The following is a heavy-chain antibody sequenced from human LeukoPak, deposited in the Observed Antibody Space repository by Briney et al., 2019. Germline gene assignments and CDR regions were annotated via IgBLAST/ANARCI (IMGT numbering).Heavy chain of an antibody. CDR2: IYPGDSDT. J-gene: IGHJ3*02. CDR3: ARLTVRGYYDSSGYPSDAFDI. Sequence: GESLKISCKGSGYRFISYWIGWVRQMPGKGLEWMGIIYPGDSDTRYSPSFQGQVTISADKSISTAYLQWSSLKASDTAMYYCARLTVRGYYDSSGYPSDAFDIWGQGTMVTVSS. D-gene: IGHD3-22*01. V-gene: IGHV5-51*01. CDR1: GYRFISYW.